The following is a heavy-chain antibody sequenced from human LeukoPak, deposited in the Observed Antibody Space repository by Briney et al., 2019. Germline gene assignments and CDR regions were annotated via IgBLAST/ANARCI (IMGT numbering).Heavy chain of an antibody. CDR3: ARGPYYDVLTGYYEVLSGMDV. D-gene: IGHD3-9*01. V-gene: IGHV3-13*01. J-gene: IGHJ6*02. Sequence: PGGSLRLSRAASGFTFSTYDMHWVRQGTGKGLEWVSAIGTGGDTYYPGSVKGRFTISRENAKNSLYLQMNSLRVGDTAVYYCARGPYYDVLTGYYEVLSGMDVWGQGTTVTVSS. CDR2: IGTGGDT. CDR1: GFTFSTYD.